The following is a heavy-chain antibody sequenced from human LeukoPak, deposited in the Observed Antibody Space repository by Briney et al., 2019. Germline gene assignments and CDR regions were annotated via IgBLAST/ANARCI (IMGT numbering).Heavy chain of an antibody. CDR3: ARGTILVWYDSSGPEYFQH. Sequence: GGSLRLSCAASGFTFSDYYMSWIRQAPGKGLEWVSYISSSSSTIYYADSVKGRFTISRDNAKNSLYLQMNSLRAEDMAVYYCARGTILVWYDSSGPEYFQHWGQGTLVTVSS. D-gene: IGHD3-22*01. CDR1: GFTFSDYY. J-gene: IGHJ1*01. V-gene: IGHV3-11*04. CDR2: ISSSSSTI.